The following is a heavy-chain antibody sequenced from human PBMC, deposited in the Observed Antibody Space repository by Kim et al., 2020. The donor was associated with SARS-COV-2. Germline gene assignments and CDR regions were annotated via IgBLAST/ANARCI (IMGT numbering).Heavy chain of an antibody. J-gene: IGHJ4*02. CDR1: GFTFGDYA. CDR3: TRARRRIQLLWFGERTLWGIGFDY. V-gene: IGHV3-49*04. Sequence: GGSLRLSCTASGFTFGDYAMSWVRQAPGKGLEWVGFIRSKAYGGTTEYAASVKGRFTISRDDSKSIAYLQMNSLKTEDTAVYYCTRARRRIQLLWFGERTLWGIGFDYWGQGTLVTVSS. D-gene: IGHD3-10*01. CDR2: IRSKAYGGTT.